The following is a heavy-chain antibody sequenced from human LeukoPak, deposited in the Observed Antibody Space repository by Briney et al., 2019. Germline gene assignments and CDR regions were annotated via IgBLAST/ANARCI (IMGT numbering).Heavy chain of an antibody. Sequence: GGSLRLSSTASGFTFSNYAINWDRQAPGNGLEWVSGIIDSGLSPYYADSVKGRFTISRDNSKNTLFLRMNSLRVEDTAVYYCAKGQRQGGAMSLDYWGQGTLVTVSS. D-gene: IGHD3-16*01. CDR2: IIDSGLSP. CDR3: AKGQRQGGAMSLDY. CDR1: GFTFSNYA. J-gene: IGHJ4*02. V-gene: IGHV3-23*01.